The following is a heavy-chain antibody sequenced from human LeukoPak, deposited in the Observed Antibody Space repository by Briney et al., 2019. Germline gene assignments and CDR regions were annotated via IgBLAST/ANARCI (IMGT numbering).Heavy chain of an antibody. D-gene: IGHD3-22*01. Sequence: ASVKVSCKASGYTFTSYGISWVRQAPGQGLEWMGWIRAYNGNTNYAQKPQGRVTMTTDTSTSTAYMELRSLRSDDTAVYYCARGGLLGYDSSGYSDYWGQGTLVTVSS. CDR2: IRAYNGNT. J-gene: IGHJ4*02. V-gene: IGHV1-18*01. CDR3: ARGGLLGYDSSGYSDY. CDR1: GYTFTSYG.